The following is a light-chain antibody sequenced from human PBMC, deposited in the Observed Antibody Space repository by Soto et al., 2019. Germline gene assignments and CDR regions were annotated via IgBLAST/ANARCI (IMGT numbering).Light chain of an antibody. V-gene: IGLV2-8*01. CDR2: EVR. J-gene: IGLJ1*01. CDR3: CSYAGNNKKV. CDR1: SSDIGNYNY. Sequence: QSVLTQPPSASGSPGQSVTISCSGTSSDIGNYNYVSWYQQHPGKDPKLMIYEVRQRPSGVPDRFSGSKSGNTASLTVSGLQADDEADYYCCSYAGNNKKVFGTGTKVTVL.